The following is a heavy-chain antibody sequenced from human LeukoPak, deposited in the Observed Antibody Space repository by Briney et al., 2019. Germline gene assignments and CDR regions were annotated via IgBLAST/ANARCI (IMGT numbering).Heavy chain of an antibody. Sequence: PGGSLRLPCAASGFTFSDYYMTWIRQAPGKGLEWVSYISRSGNTIYYADSLKGRFTISRDNAKTSLYLQMNSLRAEDTAVYYCARGPERITMIVVVDFDYWGQGTLVTVSS. CDR3: ARGPERITMIVVVDFDY. CDR2: ISRSGNTI. V-gene: IGHV3-11*01. J-gene: IGHJ4*02. CDR1: GFTFSDYY. D-gene: IGHD3-22*01.